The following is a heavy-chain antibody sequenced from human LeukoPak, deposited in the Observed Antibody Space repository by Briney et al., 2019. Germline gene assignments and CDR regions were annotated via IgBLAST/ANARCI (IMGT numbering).Heavy chain of an antibody. V-gene: IGHV1-8*01. J-gene: IGHJ4*02. CDR3: ATVTVGATVMDY. Sequence: ASVKVSCKASGYTFTSYDINWVRQATGQGLEWMGWMNPNSGNTGYAQKFQGRVTMTRNTSISTAYMELSSLRSEDTAVYYCATVTVGATVMDYWGQGTLVTVSS. D-gene: IGHD1-26*01. CDR1: GYTFTSYD. CDR2: MNPNSGNT.